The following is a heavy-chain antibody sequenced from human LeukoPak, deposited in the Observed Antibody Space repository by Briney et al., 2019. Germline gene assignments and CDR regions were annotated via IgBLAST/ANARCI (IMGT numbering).Heavy chain of an antibody. J-gene: IGHJ3*02. CDR2: IYHSGST. CDR3: TKSNGYGLVDI. D-gene: IGHD3-10*01. Sequence: PSETLSLTCTVSGYSISSGYYWGWIRQPPGKGLEWIGSIYHSGSTYYNPSLKSRVTISVDTSKNQFSLKLNSVTAADTAVYYCTKSNGYGLVDIWGQGTMVTVSS. V-gene: IGHV4-38-2*02. CDR1: GYSISSGYY.